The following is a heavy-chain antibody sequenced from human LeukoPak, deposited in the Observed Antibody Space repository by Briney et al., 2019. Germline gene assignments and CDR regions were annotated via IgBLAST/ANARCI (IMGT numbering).Heavy chain of an antibody. CDR1: GFTFSSYG. J-gene: IGHJ4*02. Sequence: GGSLRLSCAASGFTFSSYGMHWVRQAPGKGLEWVAFIRYDGSNKYYADSVKGRFTISRDNSKNTLYLQMNSLRAEDTAVYYCANHVRAVAGTAPFDYWGQGTLVTVSS. V-gene: IGHV3-30*02. CDR2: IRYDGSNK. D-gene: IGHD6-19*01. CDR3: ANHVRAVAGTAPFDY.